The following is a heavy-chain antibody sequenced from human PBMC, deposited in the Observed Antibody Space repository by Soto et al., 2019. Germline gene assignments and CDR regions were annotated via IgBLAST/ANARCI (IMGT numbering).Heavy chain of an antibody. D-gene: IGHD3-22*01. Sequence: ASVKVSCKASGYTFTSYYMHWVRQAPGQGLEWMGIINPSGGSTSYAQKFQGRVTMTRDTSTSTVYMELSSLRSEDTAVYYCARDDRASGGLYYYYYMDVWGKGTTVTVSS. V-gene: IGHV1-46*03. CDR3: ARDDRASGGLYYYYYMDV. J-gene: IGHJ6*03. CDR2: INPSGGST. CDR1: GYTFTSYY.